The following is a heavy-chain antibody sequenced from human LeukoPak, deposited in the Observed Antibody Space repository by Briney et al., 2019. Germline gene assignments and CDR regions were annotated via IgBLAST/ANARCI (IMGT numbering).Heavy chain of an antibody. CDR1: GFTVSSNY. D-gene: IGHD3-16*01. V-gene: IGHV3-48*04. CDR3: ARDREGGCMDV. CDR2: ISSSSSTI. Sequence: GGSLRLSCAASGFTVSSNYMSWVRQAPGKGLEWVSYISSSSSTIYYADSVKGRFTISRDNAKNSLYLQMNSLRAEDTAVYYCARDREGGCMDVWGQGTTVTVSS. J-gene: IGHJ6*02.